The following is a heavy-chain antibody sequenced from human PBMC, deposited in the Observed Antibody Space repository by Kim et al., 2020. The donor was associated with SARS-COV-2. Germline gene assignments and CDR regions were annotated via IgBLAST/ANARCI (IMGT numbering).Heavy chain of an antibody. V-gene: IGHV3-74*01. D-gene: IGHD2-2*01. CDR3: ARGLKDSSTYSTGY. J-gene: IGHJ4*02. Sequence: ADSVMGRFTVSRDNAKNTVYLQMDSLGAEDTAVYYCARGLKDSSTYSTGYWGQGTLVTVSS.